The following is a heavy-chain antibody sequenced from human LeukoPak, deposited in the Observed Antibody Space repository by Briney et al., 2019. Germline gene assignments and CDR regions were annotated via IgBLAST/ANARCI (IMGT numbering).Heavy chain of an antibody. CDR2: IYYSGST. J-gene: IGHJ4*02. CDR3: GSSYSSGGGGVPFDY. D-gene: IGHD6-19*01. V-gene: IGHV4-61*08. Sequence: SETLSLTCAVSGGSISSGGYSWSWIRQPPGKGLEWIGYIYYSGSTNYNPSLKSRVTISVDTSKNQFSLKLSSVTAADTAVYYWGSSYSSGGGGVPFDYWGQGTLVTVSS. CDR1: GGSISSGGYS.